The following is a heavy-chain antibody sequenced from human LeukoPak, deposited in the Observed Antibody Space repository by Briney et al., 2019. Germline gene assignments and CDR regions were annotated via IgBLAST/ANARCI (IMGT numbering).Heavy chain of an antibody. CDR2: IYHSGST. J-gene: IGHJ5*02. D-gene: IGHD2-15*01. V-gene: IGHV4-38-2*02. CDR3: ATPPNCRGGSGYSPPPEWNWFDP. CDR1: GYSISSGYY. Sequence: SETLSLTCTVSGYSISSGYYWGWIRQPPVKGLEWIGSIYHSGSTYYNPSLKSRVTISVDTSKNQFSLKLSSVTAADTAVYYCATPPNCRGGSGYSPPPEWNWFDPWGQEPLVTVPS.